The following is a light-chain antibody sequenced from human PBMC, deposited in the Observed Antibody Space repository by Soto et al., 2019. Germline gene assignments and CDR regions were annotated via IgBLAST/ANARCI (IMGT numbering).Light chain of an antibody. CDR3: QSYGSTLSARYV. CDR1: SSNIGAGYD. V-gene: IGLV1-40*01. CDR2: GNI. Sequence: QSVLTQPPSVSGAPGQRVTISCTGSSSNIGAGYDVHCYQQRPGTAPKLLIFGNINRPSGVPDRFSGSKSGTSASLAITVLQDEDEGDYYCQSYGSTLSARYVFGTWTKLTVL. J-gene: IGLJ1*01.